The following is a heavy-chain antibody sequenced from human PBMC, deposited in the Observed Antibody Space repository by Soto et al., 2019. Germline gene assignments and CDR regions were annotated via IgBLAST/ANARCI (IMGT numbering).Heavy chain of an antibody. CDR3: ARGPPFH. J-gene: IGHJ4*02. V-gene: IGHV4-30-2*01. D-gene: IGHD3-16*01. CDR2: IYHSGST. Sequence: SETLSVTCAVSGGSISSGCYSWSWIRQPPGKGLEWIGYIYHSGSTYYNPSLKSRVTISVDRSKNQFSLKLSSVTAADTAVYYCARGPPFHWGQGTLVTVSS. CDR1: GGSISSGCYS.